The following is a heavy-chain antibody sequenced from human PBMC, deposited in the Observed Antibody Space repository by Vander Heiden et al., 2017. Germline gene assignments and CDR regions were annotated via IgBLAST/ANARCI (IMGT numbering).Heavy chain of an antibody. CDR1: GFTFRRYG. CDR3: ARGGSSTSGLDY. CDR2: IWYDGSNK. V-gene: IGHV3-33*08. Sequence: QVLLVVSGGGVVQPGRSLRTSCAPSGFTFRRYGMHWVSQASGKGLEWVAVIWYDGSNKYYADSVKGRFTISRDNSKNTLYLQMNSLRAEDTAVYYCARGGSSTSGLDYWGQGTLVTVSS. D-gene: IGHD2-2*01. J-gene: IGHJ4*02.